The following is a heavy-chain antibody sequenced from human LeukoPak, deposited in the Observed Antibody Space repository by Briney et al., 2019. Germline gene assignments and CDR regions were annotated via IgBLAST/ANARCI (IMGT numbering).Heavy chain of an antibody. CDR2: IYYSGST. D-gene: IGHD6-13*01. V-gene: IGHV4-59*01. CDR1: GGSISSYY. CDR3: AGGIAAAATPGAFDI. J-gene: IGHJ3*02. Sequence: PSETLSLTCTVSGGSISSYYWSWIRQPPGKGLEWIGYIYYSGSTNYNPSLKGRVTISVDTSKNQFPLKLSSVTAADTAVYYCAGGIAAAATPGAFDIWGQGTMVTVSS.